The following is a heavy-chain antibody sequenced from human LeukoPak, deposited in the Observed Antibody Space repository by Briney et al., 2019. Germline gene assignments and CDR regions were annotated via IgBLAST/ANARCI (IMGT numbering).Heavy chain of an antibody. CDR1: GFTFSSSA. D-gene: IGHD3-22*01. CDR2: ITLGGGDT. J-gene: IGHJ4*02. Sequence: PGGSLRLSCATSGFTFSSSAMTWVRQAPGKGLEWVSTITLGGGDTNYADSVKGRFTISRDNSKNTLYLQMNSLRAEDTAVYYCARDYYDSSAPEGLLDYWGQGTLVTVSS. V-gene: IGHV3-23*01. CDR3: ARDYYDSSAPEGLLDY.